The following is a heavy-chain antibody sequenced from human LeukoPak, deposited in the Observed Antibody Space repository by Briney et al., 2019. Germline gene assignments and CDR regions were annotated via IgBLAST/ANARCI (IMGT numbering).Heavy chain of an antibody. V-gene: IGHV3-23*01. D-gene: IGHD2-8*01. CDR2: MSGSGVST. J-gene: IGHJ1*01. CDR3: ERETPMYD. CDR1: GFTFSSAA. Sequence: GGSLRLSCAAPGFTFSSAAMNWVRQDPGKGLEMFADMSGSGVSTYDADSVEGRFTMPRNMSKKTLYVQMNSLRAEDTAVYYWERETPMYDWGQGTLVTVSS.